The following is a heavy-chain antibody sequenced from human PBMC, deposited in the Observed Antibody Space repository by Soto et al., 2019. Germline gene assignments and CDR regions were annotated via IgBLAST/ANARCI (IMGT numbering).Heavy chain of an antibody. CDR3: TKDRGNIGWYEY. D-gene: IGHD6-19*01. Sequence: GGSLRLSCVVSGFTFSSYGMHWVRQAPGKGLEWVAFISYDGSNEYYAGSVKGRFTISRDNSKNTLYLQMNNLSAEDTAVYYCTKDRGNIGWYEYWGLGTLVTVSS. CDR1: GFTFSSYG. CDR2: ISYDGSNE. J-gene: IGHJ4*02. V-gene: IGHV3-30*18.